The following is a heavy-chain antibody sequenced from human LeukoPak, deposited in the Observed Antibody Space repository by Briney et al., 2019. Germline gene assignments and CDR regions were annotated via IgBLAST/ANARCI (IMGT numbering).Heavy chain of an antibody. Sequence: GGSQRLSCAASGFTFSSYSMNWVRQAPGKGLEWVSSISSSSSYIYYADSVKGRFTISRDNAKNSLYLQMNSLRAEDTAVYYCARELELRLGGAFDIWGQGTMVTVSS. CDR2: ISSSSSYI. J-gene: IGHJ3*02. V-gene: IGHV3-21*01. CDR1: GFTFSSYS. D-gene: IGHD1-7*01. CDR3: ARELELRLGGAFDI.